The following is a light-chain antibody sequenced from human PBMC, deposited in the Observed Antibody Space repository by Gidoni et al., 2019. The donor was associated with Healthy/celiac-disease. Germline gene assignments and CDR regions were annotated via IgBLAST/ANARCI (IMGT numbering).Light chain of an antibody. CDR1: SSNIGAGYD. CDR3: QSYDSSLSGVV. J-gene: IGLJ2*01. V-gene: IGLV1-40*01. Sequence: QSVLTQPPSVSGAPGQRVTISCTGSSSNIGAGYDVHWYQQLPGTAPKLLIYGNSNRPSGVPAPFSGSKSGTSASLAITGLQAEDEADYYCQSYDSSLSGVVFGGGTKLTVL. CDR2: GNS.